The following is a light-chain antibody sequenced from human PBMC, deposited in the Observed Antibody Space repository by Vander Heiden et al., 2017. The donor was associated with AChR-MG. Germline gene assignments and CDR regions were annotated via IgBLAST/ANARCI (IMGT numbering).Light chain of an antibody. CDR3: CSYTGTYTWV. V-gene: IGLV2-11*01. Sequence: QSALTQPRSVSGSPGPFITISCPGTSSYIGGYNYVSWYQQHPGKAPKLMIYDVSKRPSGVPDRFSGSKSGITASLTISGLQAEDEADYYCCSYTGTYTWVFGGGTKLTVL. CDR2: DVS. CDR1: SSYIGGYNY. J-gene: IGLJ3*02.